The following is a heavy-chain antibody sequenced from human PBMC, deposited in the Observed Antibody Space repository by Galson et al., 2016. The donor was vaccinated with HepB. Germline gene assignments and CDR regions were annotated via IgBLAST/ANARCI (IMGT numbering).Heavy chain of an antibody. V-gene: IGHV3-7*03. CDR2: IKQDGSEN. Sequence: SLRLSCAASGFTFSIYWMSWVRQAPGKGLEWVANIKQDGSENYYVDSVKGRFTISRDNAKSSLYLQMNSLRVEDTGVYYCVRGSTAPDVWGKGTTVTVSS. D-gene: IGHD1-26*01. CDR3: VRGSTAPDV. CDR1: GFTFSIYW. J-gene: IGHJ6*04.